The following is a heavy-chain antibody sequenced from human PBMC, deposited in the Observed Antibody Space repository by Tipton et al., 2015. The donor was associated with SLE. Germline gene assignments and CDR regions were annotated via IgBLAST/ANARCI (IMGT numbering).Heavy chain of an antibody. V-gene: IGHV4-4*08. D-gene: IGHD2-8*01. J-gene: IGHJ4*02. CDR1: GVSMGSYY. Sequence: TLSLTCTVSGVSMGSYYWSWIRKSPGKGLEWIGYVYANGNTDYSPSLKRRVSISIDTAKKQFSLKLTSVTAADTAVYYCARIYCISGGCSLFFDTWGQGALVAVSS. CDR2: VYANGNT. CDR3: ARIYCISGGCSLFFDT.